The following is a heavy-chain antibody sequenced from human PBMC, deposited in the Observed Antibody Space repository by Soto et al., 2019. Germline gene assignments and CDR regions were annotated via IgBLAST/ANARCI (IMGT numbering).Heavy chain of an antibody. D-gene: IGHD2-2*01. CDR3: AKGQHCSSTSCYFYHYGMDV. Sequence: QVQLVESGGGVVQPGRSLRLSCVASGFTFSTYGMHWVRQAPGKGLGWVAVKSYDEKNKYYADSVKGRLTISRDNSKNTVYLQMSRLRGEDTAVYYCAKGQHCSSTSCYFYHYGMDVWGQGTTFAVSS. CDR1: GFTFSTYG. V-gene: IGHV3-30*18. CDR2: KSYDEKNK. J-gene: IGHJ6*02.